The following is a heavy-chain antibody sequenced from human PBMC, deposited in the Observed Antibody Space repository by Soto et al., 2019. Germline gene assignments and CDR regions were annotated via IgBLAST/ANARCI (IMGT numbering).Heavy chain of an antibody. CDR1: GYTFTSYY. D-gene: IGHD6-13*01. CDR2: INPSGGST. J-gene: IGHJ4*02. CDR3: ARAALGAAAASKIYY. Sequence: ASVKVSCKASGYTFTSYYMYWVRQAPGQGLEWMGIINPSGGSTSYAQKFQGRVTMTRDTSTSTVYMELSSLRSEDTAVYYCARAALGAAAASKIYYRGQRTPVTVSA. V-gene: IGHV1-46*01.